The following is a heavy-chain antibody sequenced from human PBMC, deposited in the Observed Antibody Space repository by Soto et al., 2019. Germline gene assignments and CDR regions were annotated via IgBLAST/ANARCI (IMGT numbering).Heavy chain of an antibody. CDR3: ARDLHYGDYVSNYYYYYMDV. CDR1: GFTFSSYG. V-gene: IGHV3-33*01. Sequence: GGSLRLSCAASGFTFSSYGMHWVRQAPGKGLEWVAVIWYDGSNKYYADSVKGRFTISRDNSKNTLYLQMNSLRAEDTAVYYCARDLHYGDYVSNYYYYYMDVWGKGTTVTVSS. CDR2: IWYDGSNK. D-gene: IGHD4-17*01. J-gene: IGHJ6*03.